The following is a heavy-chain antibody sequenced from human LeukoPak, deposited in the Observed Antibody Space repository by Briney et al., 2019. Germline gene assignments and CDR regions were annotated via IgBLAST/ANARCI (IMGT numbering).Heavy chain of an antibody. CDR1: GGSISSGSYY. CDR3: ARDLGQPLVPFYYYGMDV. D-gene: IGHD6-13*01. J-gene: IGHJ6*02. CDR2: IYYSGST. Sequence: PSQTLSLTCTVSGGSISSGSYYWSWIRQPPGKGLEWIGYIYYSGSTNYNPSLKSRVTMSIDTSKKQFSLNLSSVTAADTATYYCARDLGQPLVPFYYYGMDVWGQGTTVIVSS. V-gene: IGHV4-61*01.